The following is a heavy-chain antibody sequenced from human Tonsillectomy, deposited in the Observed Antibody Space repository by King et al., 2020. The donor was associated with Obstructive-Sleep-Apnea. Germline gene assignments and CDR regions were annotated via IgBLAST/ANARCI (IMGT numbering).Heavy chain of an antibody. V-gene: IGHV3-33*01. CDR3: ARKYCSGGSCYNTHYGMDV. J-gene: IGHJ6*02. CDR1: RFTFSSYG. CDR2: IWYDGSNK. Sequence: VQLVESGGGVVQPGRSLRLSCAASRFTFSSYGMHWVRQAPGKGLEWVAVIWYDGSNKYYADSVKGRFTISRDNSKNTLYLQMNSLRAEDTAVYYCARKYCSGGSCYNTHYGMDVWGQGTTVTVSS. D-gene: IGHD2-15*01.